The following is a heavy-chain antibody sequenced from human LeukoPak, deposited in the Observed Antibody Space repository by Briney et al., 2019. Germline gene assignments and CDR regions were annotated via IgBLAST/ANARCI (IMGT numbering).Heavy chain of an antibody. D-gene: IGHD3-9*01. J-gene: IGHJ4*02. CDR3: ARGHLEYYDILTGFDY. V-gene: IGHV1-2*02. CDR1: GYTFTGYY. CDR2: INPNSGGT. Sequence: GASVKVSCKASGYTFTGYYMHWVRQAPGQGLEWMGWINPNSGGTNYAQKIQGRVTMTRDTSISTAYMELSRLRSDDTAVYYCARGHLEYYDILTGFDYWGQGTLVTVSS.